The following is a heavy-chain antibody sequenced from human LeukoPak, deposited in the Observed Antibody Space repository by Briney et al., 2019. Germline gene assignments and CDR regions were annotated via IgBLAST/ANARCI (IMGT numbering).Heavy chain of an antibody. Sequence: ASVKVSCKASGYTFTSYDINWVRQATGQGLEWMGWMNPNSANTGYAQKFQGRVTMTRNTSISPAYMELSSLRSEDTAVYYCAKGAKYSGSYFPYWGQGTLVTVSS. D-gene: IGHD1-26*01. CDR1: GYTFTSYD. CDR2: MNPNSANT. CDR3: AKGAKYSGSYFPY. V-gene: IGHV1-8*01. J-gene: IGHJ4*02.